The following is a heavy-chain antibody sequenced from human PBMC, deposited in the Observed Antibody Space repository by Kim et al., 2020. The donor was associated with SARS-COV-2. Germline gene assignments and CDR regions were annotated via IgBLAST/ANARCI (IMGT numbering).Heavy chain of an antibody. Sequence: KFYAASVKGLFTISRNNSQNVLYLQMNSVRGEDTAVYYCAKESDAFDIWGQGTLVTVSS. CDR2: K. J-gene: IGHJ3*02. V-gene: IGHV3-30*02. CDR3: AKESDAFDI.